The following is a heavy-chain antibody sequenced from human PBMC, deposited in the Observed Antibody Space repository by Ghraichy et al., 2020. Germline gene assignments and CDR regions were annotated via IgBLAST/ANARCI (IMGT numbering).Heavy chain of an antibody. CDR1: GFTFSSYA. CDR3: AKHLHIVVVTAILD. Sequence: GALRLSCAASGFTFSSYAMSWVRQAPGKGLEWVSAISGSGGSTYYADSVKGRFTISRDNSKNTLYLQMNSLRAEDTAVYYCAKHLHIVVVTAILDWGQGTLVTVSS. V-gene: IGHV3-23*01. D-gene: IGHD2-21*02. J-gene: IGHJ4*02. CDR2: ISGSGGST.